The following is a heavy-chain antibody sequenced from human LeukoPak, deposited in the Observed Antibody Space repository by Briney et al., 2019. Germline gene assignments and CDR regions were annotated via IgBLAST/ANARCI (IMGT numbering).Heavy chain of an antibody. Sequence: ASVKVSCKASGYTFTSYGISWVRQAPGQGLEWMRWISAYNGNTNYAQKLQGRVTMTTDTSTSTAYMELRSLRSDDTAVYYCARGDYYDSSGSYDYWGQGTLVTVSS. V-gene: IGHV1-18*01. CDR3: ARGDYYDSSGSYDY. CDR1: GYTFTSYG. D-gene: IGHD3-22*01. J-gene: IGHJ4*02. CDR2: ISAYNGNT.